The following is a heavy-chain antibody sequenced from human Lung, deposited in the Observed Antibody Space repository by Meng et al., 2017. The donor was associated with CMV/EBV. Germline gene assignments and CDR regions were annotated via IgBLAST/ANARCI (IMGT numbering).Heavy chain of an antibody. Sequence: KISCKASGFTFTSSAVQWVRQARGQRLEWIGWIVVGSGNTNYAQKFQERVTITRDMSTSTAYMELSSLRSEDTAVYYCAAGSHVIEYYDFWSGYYTPPNFDYWGQGTLVTVSS. J-gene: IGHJ4*02. CDR2: IVVGSGNT. V-gene: IGHV1-58*01. D-gene: IGHD3-3*01. CDR3: AAGSHVIEYYDFWSGYYTPPNFDY. CDR1: GFTFTSSA.